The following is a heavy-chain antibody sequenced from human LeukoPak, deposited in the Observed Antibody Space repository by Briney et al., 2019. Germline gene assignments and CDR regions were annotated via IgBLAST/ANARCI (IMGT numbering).Heavy chain of an antibody. CDR2: IYYSGST. D-gene: IGHD6-13*01. Sequence: SETLSLTCTVSGGSISSSSYYWGWIRQPPGKGLEWIGSIYYSGSTYYNPSLKSRVTISVDTSKNQFSLKLSSVTAADTAVYYCARDLGEAAASDYWGQGTLVTVSS. CDR3: ARDLGEAAASDY. J-gene: IGHJ4*02. CDR1: GGSISSSSYY. V-gene: IGHV4-39*07.